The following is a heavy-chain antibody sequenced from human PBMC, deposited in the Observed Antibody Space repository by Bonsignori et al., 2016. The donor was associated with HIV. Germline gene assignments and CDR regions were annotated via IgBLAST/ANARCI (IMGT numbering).Heavy chain of an antibody. CDR3: GRGKSGSWLQPIDY. V-gene: IGHV1-8*01. J-gene: IGHJ4*02. D-gene: IGHD1-26*01. Sequence: WVRQAPGQGLEWMGWMNPNSGNTNYAQKFQDRVTMTSNTSISTAYLELGSLTSDDTAVYYCGRGKSGSWLQPIDYWGQGTLVTVSS. CDR2: MNPNSGNT.